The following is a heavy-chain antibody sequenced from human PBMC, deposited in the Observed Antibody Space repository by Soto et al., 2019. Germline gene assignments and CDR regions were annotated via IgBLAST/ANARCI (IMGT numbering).Heavy chain of an antibody. CDR3: ARDRGRIAARPPNWFDP. V-gene: IGHV4-59*01. J-gene: IGHJ5*02. D-gene: IGHD6-6*01. CDR2: IYYSGST. CDR1: GGSISSYY. Sequence: VQLQESGPGLVKPSETLSLTCTVSGGSISSYYWSWIRQPPGKGLEWIGYIYYSGSTNYNPSLKSRVTISVDTSKNQFSLKLSSVTAADTAVYYCARDRGRIAARPPNWFDPWGQGTLVTVSS.